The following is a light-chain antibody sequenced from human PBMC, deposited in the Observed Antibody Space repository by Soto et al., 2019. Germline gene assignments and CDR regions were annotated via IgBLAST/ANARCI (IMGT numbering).Light chain of an antibody. CDR1: SSDVGGYNY. J-gene: IGLJ1*01. CDR2: DVS. Sequence: QSALTQPASVSGSPGQSITISCTGTSSDVGGYNYVYWYQQHPGQAPKLMIYDVSNRPSWVSHRFSGSKSGNTASRTISGHQAEDEADYYCDSYTSRSTYVFGTGTKVTVL. CDR3: DSYTSRSTYV. V-gene: IGLV2-14*01.